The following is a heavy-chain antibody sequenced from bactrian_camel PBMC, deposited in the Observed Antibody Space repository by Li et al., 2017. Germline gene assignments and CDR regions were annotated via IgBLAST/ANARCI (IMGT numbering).Heavy chain of an antibody. V-gene: IGHV3S31*01. CDR3: AGGNVLYEFTT. CDR2: ISEGGST. CDR1: GRVFSAYS. Sequence: VQLVESGGALVQPGGSLRLSCAASGRVFSAYSMTWVRQAPGKGLEWVSTISEGGSTYFADSMKGRLTISRDNAKNTLYLQLSSLKSEDTAMYFCAGGNVLYEFTTWGQGTQVTVS. J-gene: IGHJ4*01. D-gene: IGHD7*01.